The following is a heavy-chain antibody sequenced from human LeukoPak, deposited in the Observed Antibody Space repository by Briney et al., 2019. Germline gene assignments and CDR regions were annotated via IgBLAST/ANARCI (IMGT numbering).Heavy chain of an antibody. J-gene: IGHJ5*02. CDR1: GGTFSSYA. CDR2: IIPIFGTA. D-gene: IGHD6-19*01. Sequence: SVKVSCKASGGTFSSYAISWVRQAPGQGLEWMGGIIPIFGTANYAQKFQGRVTITADKSTSTAYMELSSLRSEDTAVYYCARGQRSSGWQSKNWFDPWGQGTLVTVSS. CDR3: ARGQRSSGWQSKNWFDP. V-gene: IGHV1-69*06.